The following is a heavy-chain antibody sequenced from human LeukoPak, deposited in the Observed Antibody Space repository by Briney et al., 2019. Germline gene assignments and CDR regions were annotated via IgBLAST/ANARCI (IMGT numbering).Heavy chain of an antibody. CDR3: TKLSDCGDDCYDRPHWFDP. J-gene: IGHJ5*02. V-gene: IGHV4-59*08. D-gene: IGHD2-21*02. Sequence: PSETLSLTCTVSGGSMTGYYWAWIRQPPGKRLEWIGYVHSSGGTKYNPSLKSRVTVSIDMSRNHFFLNVRSVTAADTATYYCTKLSDCGDDCYDRPHWFDPWGQGRLVTVSS. CDR2: VHSSGGT. CDR1: GGSMTGYY.